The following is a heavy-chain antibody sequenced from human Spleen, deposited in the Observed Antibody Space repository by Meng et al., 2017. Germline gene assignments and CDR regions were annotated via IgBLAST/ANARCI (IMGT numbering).Heavy chain of an antibody. CDR3: TRAWGLDY. J-gene: IGHJ4*02. CDR1: GFTFGDYG. D-gene: IGHD3-16*01. Sequence: GGSLRLSCTASGFTFGDYGMSWFRQAPGKGLEWVGFIRSKAYGGTTEYAASVEGRFTISRDDSKSIAYLQMNSLRTEDTAVFYCTRAWGLDYWGQGTLVTASS. V-gene: IGHV3-49*03. CDR2: IRSKAYGGTT.